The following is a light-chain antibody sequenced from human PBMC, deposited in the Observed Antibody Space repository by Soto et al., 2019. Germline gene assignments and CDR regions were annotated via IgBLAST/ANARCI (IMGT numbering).Light chain of an antibody. CDR1: QSVSSGY. CDR3: QQYNNWPPLT. J-gene: IGKJ4*01. Sequence: ENVLTQSPGTLSLSPGESATLSCRASQSVSSGYLAWYQQKPGQAPRLLIYGASTRATGIPDRFSGSGSGTDFTLTISRLEPEDFAVYYCQQYNNWPPLTFGGGTKVEIK. CDR2: GAS. V-gene: IGKV3-20*01.